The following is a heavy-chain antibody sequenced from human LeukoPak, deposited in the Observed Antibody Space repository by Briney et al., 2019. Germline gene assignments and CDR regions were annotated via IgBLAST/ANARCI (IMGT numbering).Heavy chain of an antibody. CDR1: GGTFSKYS. CDR3: ARLRGYSGYDYDYFDY. J-gene: IGHJ4*02. V-gene: IGHV1-69*05. CDR2: IIPIFGTT. D-gene: IGHD5-12*01. Sequence: ASVKVSCKAFGGTFSKYSITWVRQAPGQGLEWMGRIIPIFGTTNYAQKFQGRVTITTDESTSTAYMELSSLRSEDTAIYYCARLRGYSGYDYDYFDYWGQGTLVTVSS.